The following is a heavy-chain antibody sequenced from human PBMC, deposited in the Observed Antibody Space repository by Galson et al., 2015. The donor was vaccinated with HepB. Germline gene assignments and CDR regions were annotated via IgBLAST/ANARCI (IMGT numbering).Heavy chain of an antibody. V-gene: IGHV6-1*01. D-gene: IGHD6-19*01. CDR3: AREVHYSSGWYRNAFDI. CDR2: TYYRSKWYN. Sequence: CAISGDSVSSHSAAWNWIRQSPSRGLEWLGRTYYRSKWYNDYAVSVKSRITIDPDTSKNQFSLQLNSVTPEDTAVYYCAREVHYSSGWYRNAFDIWGQGTMVTVSS. J-gene: IGHJ3*02. CDR1: GDSVSSHSAA.